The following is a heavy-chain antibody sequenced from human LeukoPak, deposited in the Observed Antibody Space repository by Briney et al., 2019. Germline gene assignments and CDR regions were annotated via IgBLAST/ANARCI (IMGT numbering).Heavy chain of an antibody. CDR3: TTELLWFGELPDY. CDR1: GFTFSNAW. J-gene: IGHJ4*02. CDR2: IKSKTDGGTT. D-gene: IGHD3-10*01. V-gene: IGHV3-15*01. Sequence: GGSLRLSCAASGFTFSNAWMGWVRQAPGKGLEWVGRIKSKTDGGTTDYAAPVKGRFTISRDDSKNTLYLQMNSLKTEDTAVYYCTTELLWFGELPDYWGQGTLVTVSS.